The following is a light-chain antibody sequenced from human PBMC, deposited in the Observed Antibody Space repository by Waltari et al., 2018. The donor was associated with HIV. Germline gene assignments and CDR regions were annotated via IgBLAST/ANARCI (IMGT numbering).Light chain of an antibody. CDR3: VVWDDSLSGVV. CDR1: SSNIGSNN. Sequence: QSVVTQSPSASGTPGQSVTISCSGSSSNIGSNNVFWYQHLPGPAPNPRSYRDNQRPSGVPDRTSGSRSGTSASLAISGLRSEDEAVYYCVVWDDSLSGVVFGGGTSLTVL. V-gene: IGLV1-47*01. CDR2: RDN. J-gene: IGLJ2*01.